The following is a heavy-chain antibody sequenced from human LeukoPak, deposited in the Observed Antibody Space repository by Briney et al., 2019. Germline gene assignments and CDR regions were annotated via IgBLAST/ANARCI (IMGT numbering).Heavy chain of an antibody. CDR3: ARGQSIVGATGDF. Sequence: SETLSLTCAVYGGSFSGYYWTWIRQPPGKGLEWIGEINHSGSTNCNPSLKSRVTISVDTSKNQFSLKLSSVTAADTAVYYCARGQSIVGATGDFWGQGALVTASS. D-gene: IGHD1-26*01. CDR1: GGSFSGYY. CDR2: INHSGST. V-gene: IGHV4-34*01. J-gene: IGHJ4*02.